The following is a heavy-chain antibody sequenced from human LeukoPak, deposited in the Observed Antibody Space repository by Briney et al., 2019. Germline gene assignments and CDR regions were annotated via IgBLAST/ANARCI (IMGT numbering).Heavy chain of an antibody. CDR3: SRDPMMGGSHQPGAY. CDR1: GFIFGDDA. V-gene: IGHV3-49*04. Sequence: GGSLRLSCTASGFIFGDDAMSWVRQAPGKGLEWVGFIRSKAYGGTTDYAASVEGRFTISRDDSKSIAYLQMNSLKIEDTAMYYCSRDPMMGGSHQPGAYWGQGTLVTVSS. J-gene: IGHJ4*02. D-gene: IGHD1-26*01. CDR2: IRSKAYGGTT.